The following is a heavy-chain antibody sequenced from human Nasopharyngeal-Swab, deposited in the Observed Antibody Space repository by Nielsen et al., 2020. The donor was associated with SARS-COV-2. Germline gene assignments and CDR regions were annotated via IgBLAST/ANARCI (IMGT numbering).Heavy chain of an antibody. Sequence: VRQAPGKGLEWVSRIGSSGSSRDYADSVKGRFTISRDNAKNSLYLQMNSLRGEDTAVYYCARRSGVLEQQLVRGRWFDPWGQGTLVTVSS. D-gene: IGHD6-13*01. J-gene: IGHJ5*02. V-gene: IGHV3-48*03. CDR3: ARRSGVLEQQLVRGRWFDP. CDR2: IGSSGSSR.